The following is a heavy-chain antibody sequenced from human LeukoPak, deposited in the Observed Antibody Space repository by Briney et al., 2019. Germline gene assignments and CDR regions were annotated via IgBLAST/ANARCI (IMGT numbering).Heavy chain of an antibody. J-gene: IGHJ4*02. CDR2: ISGSGGST. V-gene: IGHV3-23*01. CDR1: GFTFSSYA. Sequence: GGSLRLSCAASGFTFSSYAMSWVRQAPGKGLEWVSAISGSGGSTYYADSVKGRFTISRDSSKNTLYLQMNSLRAEDTAVYYCARGYSYGVFDYWGQGTLVTVSS. D-gene: IGHD5-18*01. CDR3: ARGYSYGVFDY.